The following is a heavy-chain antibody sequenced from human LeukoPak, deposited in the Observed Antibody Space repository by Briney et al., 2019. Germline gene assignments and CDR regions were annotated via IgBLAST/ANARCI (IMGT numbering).Heavy chain of an antibody. CDR3: AKNGGNSRFDWYFDL. V-gene: IGHV4-59*08. D-gene: IGHD2-21*02. CDR1: GGSISSYY. CDR2: IYYSGST. J-gene: IGHJ2*01. Sequence: PSETLSLTCTVSGGSISSYYWSWIRQPPGKGLEWIGYIYYSGSTNYNPSLKSRVTISVDTSKNQFSLKLSSVTAADTAVYYCAKNGGNSRFDWYFDLWGRGTLVTVSS.